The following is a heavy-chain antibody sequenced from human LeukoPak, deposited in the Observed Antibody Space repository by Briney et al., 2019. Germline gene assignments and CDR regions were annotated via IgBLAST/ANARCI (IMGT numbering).Heavy chain of an antibody. CDR2: IYYSGST. CDR3: ARMEGSSSTWGYYYYGMDV. V-gene: IGHV4-59*01. D-gene: IGHD6-13*01. Sequence: SETLSLTCTVSGGSISSYYWSWIRQPPGKGLEWIGYIYYSGSTNYNPSLKSRVTISVDTSKNQISLKLSSVTAADTAVYYCARMEGSSSTWGYYYYGMDVWGQGTTVTVSS. J-gene: IGHJ6*02. CDR1: GGSISSYY.